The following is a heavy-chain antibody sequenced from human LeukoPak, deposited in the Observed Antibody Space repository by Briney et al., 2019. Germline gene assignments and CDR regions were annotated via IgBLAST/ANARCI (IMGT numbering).Heavy chain of an antibody. CDR2: ISGSGGST. D-gene: IGHD4/OR15-4a*01. J-gene: IGHJ4*02. V-gene: IGHV3-23*01. CDR3: AKSLRLWYYFDY. CDR1: GFTFSSYA. Sequence: PGGSLRLSCAASGFTFSSYAMSWVRQAPGKGLEWVSAISGSGGSTYYADSVKGRFTISRDNSKSTLYLQMNSLRAEDTAVYYCAKSLRLWYYFDYWGQGTLVTVSS.